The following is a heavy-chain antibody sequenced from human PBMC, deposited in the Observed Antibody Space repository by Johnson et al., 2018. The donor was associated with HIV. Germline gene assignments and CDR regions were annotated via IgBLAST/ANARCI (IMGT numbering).Heavy chain of an antibody. CDR2: ISSSGSTI. J-gene: IGHJ3*02. D-gene: IGHD3-22*01. CDR1: GFTFSDYY. V-gene: IGHV3-11*04. Sequence: QVQLVESGGGLVQPGGSLRLSCAASGFTFSDYYMSWIRQAPGKGLEWVSYISSSGSTIYYADSVKGRFTISRDNAKNSLYLQMNSLRAEDTAVYYCARPITMIVVVTHDAFDIWGQGTMVTVSS. CDR3: ARPITMIVVVTHDAFDI.